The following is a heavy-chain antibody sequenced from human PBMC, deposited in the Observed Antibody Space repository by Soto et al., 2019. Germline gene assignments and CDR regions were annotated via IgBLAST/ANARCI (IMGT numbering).Heavy chain of an antibody. CDR2: VSHDGRNT. V-gene: IGHV3-30*18. CDR3: AKEGRQWLVTSDFNY. CDR1: GFTFSDYA. Sequence: VQLVESGGGVVQPGRSLGLPCAASGFTFSDYAMHWVRQAPGKVLEWVAVVSHDGRNTHYADSVKGRFTISRDSSNNTVSLEMTSLGAEDTAVSYCAKEGRQWLVTSDFNYWGQGALVTVSS. J-gene: IGHJ4*02. D-gene: IGHD6-19*01.